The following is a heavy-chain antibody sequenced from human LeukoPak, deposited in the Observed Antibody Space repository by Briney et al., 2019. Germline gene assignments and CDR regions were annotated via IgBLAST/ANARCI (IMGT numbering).Heavy chain of an antibody. J-gene: IGHJ5*02. Sequence: GGSLRLSCAASGFTVSSNYMSWVRQAPGKGLEWVSVIYSGGSTYYVDSVKGRFTISRDNSKNTLYLQMNSLRAEDTAVYYCARGPGGGYGSGSYGWFDPWGQGTLVTVSS. CDR1: GFTVSSNY. V-gene: IGHV3-53*01. CDR2: IYSGGST. CDR3: ARGPGGGYGSGSYGWFDP. D-gene: IGHD3-10*01.